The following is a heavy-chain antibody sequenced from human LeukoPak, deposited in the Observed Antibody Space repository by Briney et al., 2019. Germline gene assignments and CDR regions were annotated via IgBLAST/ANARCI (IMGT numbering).Heavy chain of an antibody. D-gene: IGHD1-26*01. Sequence: GGSLRLSCAASEFTFSIYSMNWVRQAPGKGLEWVSCISSSSNYIYYADSLKGRFTISRDNAKNSHYLQMKSLRVEDTAVYYCARDAGGRTQREGWFDPWGQGTLVTVSS. CDR2: ISSSSNYI. CDR1: EFTFSIYS. J-gene: IGHJ5*02. CDR3: ARDAGGRTQREGWFDP. V-gene: IGHV3-21*01.